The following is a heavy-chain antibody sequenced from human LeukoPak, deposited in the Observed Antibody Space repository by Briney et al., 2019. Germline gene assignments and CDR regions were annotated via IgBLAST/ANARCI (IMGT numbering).Heavy chain of an antibody. Sequence: GGSLRLSCAASGFTFSSYSMNWVRQAPGKGLEWVSSISSSSSYIYYADSVKGRFTISRDNAKNSLYLQMNSLRAEDTAVYYCARDGEDIVVVPAAIKATSYYYYGMDVWGQGTTVTVSS. V-gene: IGHV3-21*01. CDR2: ISSSSSYI. CDR3: ARDGEDIVVVPAAIKATSYYYYGMDV. J-gene: IGHJ6*02. CDR1: GFTFSSYS. D-gene: IGHD2-2*02.